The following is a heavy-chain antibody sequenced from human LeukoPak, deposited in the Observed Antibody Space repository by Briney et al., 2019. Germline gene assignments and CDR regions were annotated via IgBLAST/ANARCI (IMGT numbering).Heavy chain of an antibody. CDR1: GYTFTSYH. Sequence: ASVKVSCKASGYTFTSYHMHWVRQAPGKGLEWMGGFDPEDGETIYAQKFQGRVTMTEDTSTDTAYMELSSLRSEDTAVYYCATVACSSTSCSRFDPWGQGTLVTVSS. CDR3: ATVACSSTSCSRFDP. CDR2: FDPEDGET. J-gene: IGHJ5*02. V-gene: IGHV1-24*01. D-gene: IGHD2-2*01.